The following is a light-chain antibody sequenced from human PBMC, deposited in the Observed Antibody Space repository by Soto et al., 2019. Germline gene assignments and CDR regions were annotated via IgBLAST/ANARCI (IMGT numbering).Light chain of an antibody. V-gene: IGKV1-27*01. CDR1: QDISNY. CDR2: AAS. J-gene: IGKJ5*01. Sequence: IQRNQSPSSLCASVGDTVSITCRASQDISNYLAWYQQKPWKVPTVLIYAASTLQPGVPSRFSGSGSGTDFTLTINSLKPDDIATYFCQNYDGAPITFGQGTRLEIK. CDR3: QNYDGAPIT.